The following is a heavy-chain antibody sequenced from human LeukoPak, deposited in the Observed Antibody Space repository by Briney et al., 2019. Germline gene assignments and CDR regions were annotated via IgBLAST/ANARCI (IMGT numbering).Heavy chain of an antibody. CDR3: ARVPPADNFWGTYRFLRFDS. J-gene: IGHJ4*02. Sequence: PGGSLRLSCEASGFTFSSSAMNWVRQAPGKGLEWVSAIHGDSTYYADSVKGRFTISRDNSKYTQYLHMSSLRAEDTAVYFCARVPPADNFWGTYRFLRFDSWGQGTLVTVSS. CDR1: GFTFSSSA. D-gene: IGHD3-16*02. CDR2: IHGDST. V-gene: IGHV3-23*01.